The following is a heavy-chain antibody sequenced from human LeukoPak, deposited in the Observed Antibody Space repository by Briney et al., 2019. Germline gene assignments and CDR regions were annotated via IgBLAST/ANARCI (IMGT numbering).Heavy chain of an antibody. J-gene: IGHJ4*02. Sequence: ASVKVSCKASGYTFSDHHMHWVRQAPGQGLEWMGKIDPSGGSTTYAQNFQDRVTMTRDTSTSTVYMELNSLRSEDTAVYYCARDTYGSDYWGQGTLVTVPS. CDR3: ARDTYGSDY. V-gene: IGHV1-46*01. CDR2: IDPSGGST. D-gene: IGHD3-10*01. CDR1: GYTFSDHH.